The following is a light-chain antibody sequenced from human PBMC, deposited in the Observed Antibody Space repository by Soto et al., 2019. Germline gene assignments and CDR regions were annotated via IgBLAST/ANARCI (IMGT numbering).Light chain of an antibody. V-gene: IGKV3-11*01. CDR3: HHRDGWPAT. Sequence: VLTQSPVTLSLSPGERATLSCRASQSVGIKLAWYQQKPGHSPRLLIYDISNRAPGIPARFSGSGAGTDFPLTITSLAPEDSAVYYCHHRDGWPATFGQGTKVEIK. J-gene: IGKJ1*01. CDR1: QSVGIK. CDR2: DIS.